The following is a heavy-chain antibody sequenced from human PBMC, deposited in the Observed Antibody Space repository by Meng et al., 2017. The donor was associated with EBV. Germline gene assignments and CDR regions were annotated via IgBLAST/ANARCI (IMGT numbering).Heavy chain of an antibody. V-gene: IGHV3-73*02. CDR1: GFTFSGSA. D-gene: IGHD1-26*01. CDR2: IRSNANSYAT. Sequence: VRRGGSGGGLLQPVGSLNLSCAASGFTFSGSAMHWVREAAGKGLEWVGRIRSNANSYATAYAASVKGRFTISRDDSKNTAYLQMNSLKTEDTAVYYCTRLDGSYIYYWGQGTLVTVSS. J-gene: IGHJ4*02. CDR3: TRLDGSYIYY.